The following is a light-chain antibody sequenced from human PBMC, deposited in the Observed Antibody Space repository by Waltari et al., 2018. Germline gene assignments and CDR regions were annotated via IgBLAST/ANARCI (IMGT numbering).Light chain of an antibody. J-gene: IGKJ1*01. CDR3: LQYNSYPWT. CDR2: GAS. CDR1: QDLSSY. V-gene: IGKV1-17*03. Sequence: DIQMTQSPSAMSASVGDRVTITCRASQDLSSYLAWFQQKPGKVPKRLIYGASSLQSGVPSRFSGSGSGTEFTLTISSLQPEDFATYYCLQYNSYPWTFGQGTDVEIK.